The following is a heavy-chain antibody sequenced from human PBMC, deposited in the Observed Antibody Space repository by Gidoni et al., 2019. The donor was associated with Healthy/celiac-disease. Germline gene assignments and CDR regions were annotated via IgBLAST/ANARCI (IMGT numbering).Heavy chain of an antibody. CDR2: ISYDGSNK. J-gene: IGHJ4*02. V-gene: IGHV3-30-3*01. Sequence: QVQLVESGGGVVQPGRSLRLSCAASGFPFSSYAMHWVRQAPGKGLEWVAVISYDGSNKYYADSVKGRFTISRDNSKNTLYLQMNSLRAEDTAVYYCAREWFGEEEYFDYWGQGTLVTVSS. CDR3: AREWFGEEEYFDY. D-gene: IGHD3-10*01. CDR1: GFPFSSYA.